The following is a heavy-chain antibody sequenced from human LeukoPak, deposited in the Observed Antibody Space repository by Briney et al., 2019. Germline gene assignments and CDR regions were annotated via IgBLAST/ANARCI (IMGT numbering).Heavy chain of an antibody. D-gene: IGHD3-10*01. CDR3: ARVRLWFGDYYFDY. V-gene: IGHV1-2*06. CDR1: GYTFTDYY. Sequence: ASVKVSCKASGYTFTDYYIHWVRQAPGQGLEWMGRINPNSGGTNYAQKFQGRVTMTRDTSISTAYMELSRLRSDDTAVYYCARVRLWFGDYYFDYWGQGTLVTVSS. J-gene: IGHJ4*02. CDR2: INPNSGGT.